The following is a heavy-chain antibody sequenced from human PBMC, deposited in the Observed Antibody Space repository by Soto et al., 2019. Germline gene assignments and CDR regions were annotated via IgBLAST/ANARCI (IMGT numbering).Heavy chain of an antibody. D-gene: IGHD7-27*01. CDR2: ISYDGSNT. Sequence: QVQLVESGGGVVQPGRSLRLSCAASGFTVSTYAMHWVRQAPGKGLQWVAVISYDGSNTYYADSVKGRFTISRDNSNNSLYLQMNRLRTEDTAVYYCARDWGSNWDTRDRLDCWGQGTLVTVSS. CDR3: ARDWGSNWDTRDRLDC. V-gene: IGHV3-30-3*01. J-gene: IGHJ4*02. CDR1: GFTVSTYA.